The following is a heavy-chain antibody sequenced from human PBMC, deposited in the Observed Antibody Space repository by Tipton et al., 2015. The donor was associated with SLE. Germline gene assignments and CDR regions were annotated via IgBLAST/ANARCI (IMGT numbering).Heavy chain of an antibody. D-gene: IGHD3-16*02. CDR3: ALSYSLGS. CDR1: GFTFSSYG. J-gene: IGHJ3*01. Sequence: SLRLSRAASGFTFSSYGMHWVRQAPGKGLEWVAFIRYDGSNKYYADSVKGRFTISRDNAKNSLYLQMNSLRAEDTALYYCALSYSLGSWGQGAMVTVSS. V-gene: IGHV3-30*02. CDR2: IRYDGSNK.